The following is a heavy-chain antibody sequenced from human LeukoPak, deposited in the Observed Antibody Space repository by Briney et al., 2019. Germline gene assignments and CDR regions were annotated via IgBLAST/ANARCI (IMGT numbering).Heavy chain of an antibody. Sequence: AASVKVSCKASGYTFTIYGLSWVRQAPGQGLEWMGWISAYNGNTNYAQKLQGRVTMTTDTSTNTAYMELRSLRSDDTAVYYCARENGGDDYNPYGMDVWGQGTTVTVSS. V-gene: IGHV1-18*01. CDR1: GYTFTIYG. CDR2: ISAYNGNT. D-gene: IGHD3-16*01. J-gene: IGHJ6*02. CDR3: ARENGGDDYNPYGMDV.